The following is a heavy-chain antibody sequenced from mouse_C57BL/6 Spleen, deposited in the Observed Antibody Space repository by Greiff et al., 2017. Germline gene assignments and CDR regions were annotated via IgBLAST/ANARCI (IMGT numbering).Heavy chain of an antibody. D-gene: IGHD1-1*02. CDR1: GYTFTSYG. J-gene: IGHJ4*01. V-gene: IGHV1-81*01. CDR2: IYPRSGNT. CDR3: AGLSSMDY. Sequence: QVQLKESGAELARPGASVKLSCKASGYTFTSYGISWVKQRTGQGLEWIGEIYPRSGNTYYNEKFKGKATLTADKSSSTAYMELRSLTSEDSAVYFCAGLSSMDYWGQGTSVTVSS.